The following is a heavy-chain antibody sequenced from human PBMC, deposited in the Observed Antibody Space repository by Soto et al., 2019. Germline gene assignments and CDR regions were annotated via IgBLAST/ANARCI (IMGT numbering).Heavy chain of an antibody. D-gene: IGHD3-16*02. Sequence: GGSLRLSCAASGFTFSSYWMHWVRQAPGKGLVWVSRINSDGSSTSYADSVKGRFTISRDNAKNTLYLQMNSLRAEDTAVYYCARAPRYDYVWGSYRYWGQGTLVTSPQ. CDR3: ARAPRYDYVWGSYRY. J-gene: IGHJ4*02. CDR1: GFTFSSYW. CDR2: INSDGSST. V-gene: IGHV3-74*01.